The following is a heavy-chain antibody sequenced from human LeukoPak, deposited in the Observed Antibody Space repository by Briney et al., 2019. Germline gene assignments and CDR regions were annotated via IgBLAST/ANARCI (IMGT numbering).Heavy chain of an antibody. CDR1: GFTFSSYE. V-gene: IGHV3-48*03. J-gene: IGHJ4*02. Sequence: GGSLRLSCAASGFTFSSYEMNWVRRAPGKGLEWVSYISSSGTTIYYADSVKGRFTISRDNAKNSLYLRMNSLRAEDTAVYYCARTYSYGYLFDYWGQGTLVTVSA. CDR3: ARTYSYGYLFDY. CDR2: ISSSGTTI. D-gene: IGHD5-18*01.